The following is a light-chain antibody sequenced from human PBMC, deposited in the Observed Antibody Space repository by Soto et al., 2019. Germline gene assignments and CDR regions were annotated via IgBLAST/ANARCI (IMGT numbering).Light chain of an antibody. J-gene: IGLJ2*01. Sequence: QSVLTQPPPVSAAPGQKVTISCSGSTSNIGNNYVSWYQQLPGTAPKLLIYDNNKRPSGIPDRFSGSKSGTSGTLDITGLQTGDEADYYCETWDSSLSGVVFGGGTKLTVL. CDR3: ETWDSSLSGVV. CDR2: DNN. V-gene: IGLV1-51*01. CDR1: TSNIGNNY.